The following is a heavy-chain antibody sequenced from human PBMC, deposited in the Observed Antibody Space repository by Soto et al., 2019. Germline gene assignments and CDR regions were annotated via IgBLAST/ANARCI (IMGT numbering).Heavy chain of an antibody. CDR3: AKGTVGSTLQPYYFDF. CDR1: GFTFIRYA. D-gene: IGHD6-13*01. V-gene: IGHV3-23*01. J-gene: IGHJ4*02. Sequence: PGGSLRLSCAASGFTFIRYAMSWGRQAPGKGLEWVSSISTSDHTTYYADSVKGRFTISTDNSKNTLYVQMNGLRVEDTAVYYCAKGTVGSTLQPYYFDFWGQGTLVTVSS. CDR2: ISTSDHTT.